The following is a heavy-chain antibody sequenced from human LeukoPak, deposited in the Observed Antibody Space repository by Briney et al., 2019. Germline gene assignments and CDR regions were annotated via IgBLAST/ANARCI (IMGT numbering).Heavy chain of an antibody. CDR2: ISYGSNYM. J-gene: IGHJ4*02. V-gene: IGHV3-21*01. Sequence: GGSLRLSCAASGFTFSTYNMNWVRQAPGKGLEWVSYISYGSNYMYYTDSVKGRFTISRDNAKNSLYLQMNSLRAEDTAVYYCARDPQEVADLGAEVVPAANWGQGTLVTVSS. CDR1: GFTFSTYN. D-gene: IGHD2-2*01. CDR3: ARDPQEVADLGAEVVPAAN.